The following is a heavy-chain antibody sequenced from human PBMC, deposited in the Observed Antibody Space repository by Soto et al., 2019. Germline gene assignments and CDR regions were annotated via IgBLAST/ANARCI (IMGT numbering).Heavy chain of an antibody. CDR2: INPNSGGT. CDR1: GYTFTGYY. V-gene: IGHV1-2*04. CDR3: ARDVAVAGKWNAYYGMDV. J-gene: IGHJ6*02. D-gene: IGHD6-19*01. Sequence: ASVKVSCKASGYTFTGYYMHWVRQAPGQGLEWMGWINPNSGGTNYAQKFQGWVTMTRDTSISTAYMELSRLRSEDTAVYYCARDVAVAGKWNAYYGMDVWGQGTTVTVSS.